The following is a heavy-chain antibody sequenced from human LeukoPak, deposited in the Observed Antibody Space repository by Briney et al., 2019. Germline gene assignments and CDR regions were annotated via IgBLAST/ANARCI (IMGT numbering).Heavy chain of an antibody. CDR2: ISYDGSNK. CDR3: AKGPHSSGWYYFDY. D-gene: IGHD6-19*01. J-gene: IGHJ4*02. V-gene: IGHV3-30*18. CDR1: GFTFSSYG. Sequence: GGSLRLSCAASGFTFSSYGMHWVRQAPGKGLEWVAVISYDGSNKYYADSVKGRFTISRDNSKNTLYLQMNSLRAEDTAVYYCAKGPHSSGWYYFDYWGQGILVTVSS.